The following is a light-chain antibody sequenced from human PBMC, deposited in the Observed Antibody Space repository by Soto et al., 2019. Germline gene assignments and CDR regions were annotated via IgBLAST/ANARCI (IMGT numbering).Light chain of an antibody. CDR1: QVISSY. J-gene: IGKJ5*01. V-gene: IGKV1-9*01. Sequence: DIQLTQSPSTLSASGGDRVTITCRASQVISSYLAWYQQKPGRAPKLLIYAASTLQSGVPSRFSGSGSGTELALTITSLQPEDFATYYCQQLDSFPITFGQGPRLEIK. CDR3: QQLDSFPIT. CDR2: AAS.